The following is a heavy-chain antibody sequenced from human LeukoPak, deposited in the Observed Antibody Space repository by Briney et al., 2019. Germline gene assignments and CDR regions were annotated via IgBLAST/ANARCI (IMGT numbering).Heavy chain of an antibody. CDR3: ARCMGVIPPLYYMDV. CDR1: GYTFTTYA. J-gene: IGHJ6*03. V-gene: IGHV7-4-1*02. Sequence: GASVKVSCKASGYTFTTYAISWVRQAPGQGLEWMGWINTNTGNPTYAQGFTGRFVFSLDTSVSTAYLQISSLKAEDTAVYYCARCMGVIPPLYYMDVWGKGTTVTVSS. D-gene: IGHD3-16*02. CDR2: INTNTGNP.